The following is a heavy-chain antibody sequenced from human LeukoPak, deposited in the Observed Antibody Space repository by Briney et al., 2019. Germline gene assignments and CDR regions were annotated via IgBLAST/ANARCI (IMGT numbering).Heavy chain of an antibody. CDR1: GYTFTSYY. J-gene: IGHJ3*02. V-gene: IGHV1-46*01. CDR3: ARTTYYYDSSGSKPGAFDI. D-gene: IGHD3-22*01. CDR2: INPSGGST. Sequence: GASVKVSFKASGYTFTSYYMHWVRQAPGQGLEWMVIINPSGGSTSYAQKFQGRVTMTRDMSTSTVYMELSSLRSEDTAVYYCARTTYYYDSSGSKPGAFDIWGQGTMVTVSS.